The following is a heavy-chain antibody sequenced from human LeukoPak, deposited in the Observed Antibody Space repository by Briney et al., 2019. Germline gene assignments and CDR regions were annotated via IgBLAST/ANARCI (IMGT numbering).Heavy chain of an antibody. V-gene: IGHV4-34*01. Sequence: SETLSLTCAVYGGSFSGYYWSWIRQPPGKGLEWIGEINHSGSTNYNLSLKSRVTISVDTSKNQFSLKLSSVTAADPAVYYCARDPLGYNWNRESRDYWGQGTLVTVSS. CDR3: ARDPLGYNWNRESRDY. D-gene: IGHD1-20*01. CDR2: INHSGST. CDR1: GGSFSGYY. J-gene: IGHJ4*02.